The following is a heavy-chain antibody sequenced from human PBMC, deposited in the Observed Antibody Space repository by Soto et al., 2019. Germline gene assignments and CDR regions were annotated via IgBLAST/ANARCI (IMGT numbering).Heavy chain of an antibody. V-gene: IGHV1-69*06. CDR2: IIPIFGTA. J-gene: IGHJ4*02. D-gene: IGHD3-22*01. CDR1: GGTFSSYA. CDR3: ARVGYYDSSRYYCSLHY. Sequence: QVQLVQSGAEVKKPGSSVKVSCKASGGTFSSYAISWVRQAPGQGLEWMGGIIPIFGTANYAKKFQGRVTITADKSTSTAYMELSSLRSEDTAVYYCARVGYYDSSRYYCSLHYWGQGTLVTVSS.